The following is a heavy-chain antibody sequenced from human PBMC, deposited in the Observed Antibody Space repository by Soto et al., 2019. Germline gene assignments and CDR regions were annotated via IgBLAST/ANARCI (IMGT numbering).Heavy chain of an antibody. J-gene: IGHJ6*02. CDR2: MYSSGST. CDR1: GFSVSNNY. CDR3: ARDSGSSSYYYYYGLDV. Sequence: GGSLRLSCSASGFSVSNNYMSWVRQAPGKGLEWVSIMYSSGSTYYADSVKGRFTISRDNSKNTVYLQMNSLRPEDTAVYYCARDSGSSSYYYYYGLDVWGQGTTVTVSS. V-gene: IGHV3-53*05. D-gene: IGHD6-13*01.